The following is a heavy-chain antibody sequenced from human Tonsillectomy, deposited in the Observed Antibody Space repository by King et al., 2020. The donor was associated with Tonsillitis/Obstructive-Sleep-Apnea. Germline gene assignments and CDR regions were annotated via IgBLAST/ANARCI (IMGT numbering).Heavy chain of an antibody. D-gene: IGHD1-26*01. V-gene: IGHV3-15*01. CDR3: TTGRVGVVHY. Sequence: VQLVESGGGLVKPGRSLRLSCAASGFTFSNDWMSWVRQAPGKGLEWVGRIKSKTDGGTTDYAAPVKGRFTISSDDSKNTLYMKMNSLKTEDTAVYYFTTGRVGVVHYWGQGTLVTVSS. J-gene: IGHJ4*02. CDR2: IKSKTDGGTT. CDR1: GFTFSNDW.